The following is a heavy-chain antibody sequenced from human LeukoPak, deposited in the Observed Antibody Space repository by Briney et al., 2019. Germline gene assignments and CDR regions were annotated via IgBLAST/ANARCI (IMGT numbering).Heavy chain of an antibody. CDR1: GFTFSSYN. Sequence: GGSLRLSCAASGFTFSSYNMNWVRQAPGKGLEWVSSISSSSTYIYYADSVKGRFTISRDNAKNSLYLQMNSLRAEDTAVYYCARAMNSDTAMVRFDYWGQGTLVTVSS. D-gene: IGHD5-18*01. CDR3: ARAMNSDTAMVRFDY. V-gene: IGHV3-21*01. CDR2: ISSSSTYI. J-gene: IGHJ4*02.